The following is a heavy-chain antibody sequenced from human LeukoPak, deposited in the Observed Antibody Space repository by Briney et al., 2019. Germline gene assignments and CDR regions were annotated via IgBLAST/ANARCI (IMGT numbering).Heavy chain of an antibody. Sequence: SETLSLTCTVSGGSMTSYYWSWIRQPAGKGLEWIGRIYTSGTTNYNPSLKSRVTMSVGTSKNDFSLNLRSVTAADTAVYYCARHYGFGFIGQLGPFFDYWGQGTLVTVSS. D-gene: IGHD6-6*01. CDR1: GGSMTSYY. CDR3: ARHYGFGFIGQLGPFFDY. CDR2: IYTSGTT. V-gene: IGHV4-4*07. J-gene: IGHJ4*02.